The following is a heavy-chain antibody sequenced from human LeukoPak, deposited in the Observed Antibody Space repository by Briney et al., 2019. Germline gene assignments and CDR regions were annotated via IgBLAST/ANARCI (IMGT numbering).Heavy chain of an antibody. V-gene: IGHV1-18*01. D-gene: IGHD4-17*01. CDR2: ISAYNGNT. J-gene: IGHJ4*02. CDR1: GYTFTSYG. Sequence: ASVKVSCKASGYTFTSYGISWVRQAPGQGLEWMGWISAYNGNTNYAQNLQGRVTMTKDTSTSTAHMELRSLRSDDTAVYYCARDSDYGDPFHYWGQGSLVTVSS. CDR3: ARDSDYGDPFHY.